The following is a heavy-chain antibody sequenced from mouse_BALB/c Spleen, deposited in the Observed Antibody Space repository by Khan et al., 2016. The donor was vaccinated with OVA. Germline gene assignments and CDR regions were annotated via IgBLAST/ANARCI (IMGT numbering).Heavy chain of an antibody. J-gene: IGHJ2*01. Sequence: VQLQQSGAELVRPGTSVKMSCKAAGYTFTNYWIGWVKQRPGHGLEWIGDIYPGGGYTNYNEKFKGKATLTVDTSSSTAYMQVSSLTSEDSAIYYRARRGAARATWDYFDYWGQGTTLTVSS. CDR3: ARRGAARATWDYFDY. V-gene: IGHV1-63*02. CDR2: IYPGGGYT. CDR1: GYTFTNYW. D-gene: IGHD3-1*01.